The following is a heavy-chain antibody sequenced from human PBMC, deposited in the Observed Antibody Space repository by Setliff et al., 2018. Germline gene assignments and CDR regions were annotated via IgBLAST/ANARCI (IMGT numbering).Heavy chain of an antibody. CDR3: RLWSHDYHNDY. CDR1: GGSISSGGYS. J-gene: IGHJ4*02. CDR2: IYKGGST. Sequence: LSLTCVVSGGSISSGGYSWSWIRQPPGKGLEWIGDIYKGGSTYYNPSLKSRVTISLDTSKNQFSLKLNSVTAADTAVYYCRLWSHDYHNDYWGQGTLVTVSS. V-gene: IGHV4-30-2*01. D-gene: IGHD3-16*01.